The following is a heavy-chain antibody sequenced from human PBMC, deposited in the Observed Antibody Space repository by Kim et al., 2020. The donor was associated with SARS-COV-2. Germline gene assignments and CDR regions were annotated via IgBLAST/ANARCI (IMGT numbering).Heavy chain of an antibody. D-gene: IGHD3-10*01. Sequence: ASVKVSCKASGYTFATYSLNWVRQAPGHGLEWMGRINTNPEIPFYAHNFTGRVVFSLDSSARTAFLQIRSLKPEDTAMYFCVRDPAYVYGSGSDYNFDYWGQGTLVTVAS. CDR2: INTNPEIP. J-gene: IGHJ4*02. V-gene: IGHV7-4-1*02. CDR3: VRDPAYVYGSGSDYNFDY. CDR1: GYTFATYS.